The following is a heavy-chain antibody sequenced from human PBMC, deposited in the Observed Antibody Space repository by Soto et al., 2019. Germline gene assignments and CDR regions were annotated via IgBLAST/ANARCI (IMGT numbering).Heavy chain of an antibody. J-gene: IGHJ4*02. Sequence: ASVKVSCKASGYTFTSYGISWVRQAPGQGLEWMGWISAYNGNTNYAQKLQGRVTMTTDTSTSTAYMELSSLRSEDTAVYYCARTQDILPTPPSHWGQGTLVTVSS. CDR2: ISAYNGNT. D-gene: IGHD3-9*01. V-gene: IGHV1-18*01. CDR1: GYTFTSYG. CDR3: ARTQDILPTPPSH.